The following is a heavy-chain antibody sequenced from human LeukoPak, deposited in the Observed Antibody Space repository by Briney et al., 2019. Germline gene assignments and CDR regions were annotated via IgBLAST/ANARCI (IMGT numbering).Heavy chain of an antibody. CDR3: ARERKSSTSMDY. CDR1: GFTFSSYG. V-gene: IGHV3-30*02. Sequence: GGSLGLSCAASGFTFSSYGMHWVRQAPGKGLEWVAFIRYDGSNKYYADSVKGRFTISRDNSKNTLYLQMNSLRGEDTAVYFCARERKSSTSMDYWGQGTLVTVSS. CDR2: IRYDGSNK. J-gene: IGHJ4*02. D-gene: IGHD2-2*01.